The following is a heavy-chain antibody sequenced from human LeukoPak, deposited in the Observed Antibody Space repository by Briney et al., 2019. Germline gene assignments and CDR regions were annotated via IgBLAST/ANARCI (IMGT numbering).Heavy chain of an antibody. V-gene: IGHV3-66*01. J-gene: IGHJ3*02. D-gene: IGHD3/OR15-3a*01. Sequence: GGSLRLSCAALGFTVSRTYMRWVRQAPGKGLEWVSVIYEGGDIYYADSVRGRFAISRDNSKNTVYLQMNGLRGEDTAVYYCARDPRGTGTGFDSWGQGTMVTVSS. CDR1: GFTVSRTY. CDR2: IYEGGDI. CDR3: ARDPRGTGTGFDS.